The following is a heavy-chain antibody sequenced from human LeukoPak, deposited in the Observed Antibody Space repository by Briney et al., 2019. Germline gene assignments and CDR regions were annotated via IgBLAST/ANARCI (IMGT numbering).Heavy chain of an antibody. CDR1: GFIFNTYA. D-gene: IGHD2-21*02. Sequence: GGSLRLSCAASGFIFNTYAMSWVPQAPGKGLEWVSGISDSGGNTYYADSVKGRFTISRDNSENTLYLQMNTLRVEDTVVYYSSKNARTARFLFDPWGQGTLVTVSS. V-gene: IGHV3-23*01. CDR3: SKNARTARFLFDP. J-gene: IGHJ5*02. CDR2: ISDSGGNT.